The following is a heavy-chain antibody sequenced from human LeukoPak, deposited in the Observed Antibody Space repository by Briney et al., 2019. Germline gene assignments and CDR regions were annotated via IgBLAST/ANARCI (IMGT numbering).Heavy chain of an antibody. CDR3: AVPPATQYYFDY. V-gene: IGHV1-69*01. CDR1: GGTFSSYA. D-gene: IGHD1-26*01. Sequence: GASVKVSCKASGGTFSSYAISWVRHAPGQGIEWMGGIIPIFGAANYAQKFQARVTITADESTSTAYMELSSLRSEDTAVYYCAVPPATQYYFDYWGQGTLVTVSS. CDR2: IIPIFGAA. J-gene: IGHJ4*02.